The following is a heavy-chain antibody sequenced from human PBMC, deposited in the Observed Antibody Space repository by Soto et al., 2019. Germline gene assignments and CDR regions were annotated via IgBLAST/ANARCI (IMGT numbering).Heavy chain of an antibody. CDR2: IKQDGSDT. CDR3: ATDLGTTMARH. CDR1: GFTLRNSR. Sequence: PGGSLRLSCAASGFTLRNSRMTWVRQAPGKGLEWVANIKQDGSDTYYVDYVKGRFTISRDNAKNSLYLQMNSLRAEDTAVYYCATDLGTTMARHWGQGTLVTVSS. V-gene: IGHV3-7*04. J-gene: IGHJ4*02. D-gene: IGHD1-1*01.